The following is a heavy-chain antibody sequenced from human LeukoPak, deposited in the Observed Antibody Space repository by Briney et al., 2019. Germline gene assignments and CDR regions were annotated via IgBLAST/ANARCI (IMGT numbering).Heavy chain of an antibody. Sequence: GGSLRLSCAASGFTFSSYAMSWVRQAPGKGLEWVSAISGSGGSTYYADSVKVRLTISRDNSKNTLYLQMNSLRAEDTAVYYCAKWLHRAVDYWGQGTLVTVSS. CDR2: ISGSGGST. V-gene: IGHV3-23*01. CDR1: GFTFSSYA. D-gene: IGHD5-24*01. J-gene: IGHJ4*02. CDR3: AKWLHRAVDY.